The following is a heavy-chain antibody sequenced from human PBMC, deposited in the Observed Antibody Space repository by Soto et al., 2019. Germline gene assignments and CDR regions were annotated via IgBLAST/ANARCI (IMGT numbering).Heavy chain of an antibody. D-gene: IGHD6-13*01. CDR2: ISSSSSYI. Sequence: GGSLRLSCAASGFTFSSYSMNWVRQAPGKGLEWVSSISSSSSYIYYADSVKGRFTISRDNAKNSLYLQMNSLRAEDTAVYYCARALVAAGTYYYYGMDVWGQGTTVTVSS. CDR3: ARALVAAGTYYYYGMDV. CDR1: GFTFSSYS. V-gene: IGHV3-21*01. J-gene: IGHJ6*02.